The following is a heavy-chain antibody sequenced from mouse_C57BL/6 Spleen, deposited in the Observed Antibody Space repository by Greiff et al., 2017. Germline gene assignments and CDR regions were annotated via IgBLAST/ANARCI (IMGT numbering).Heavy chain of an antibody. J-gene: IGHJ1*03. CDR2: IYPGDGDT. V-gene: IGHV1-80*01. CDR1: GYAFSSYW. CDR3: ARSIITRYFDV. Sequence: VQLQQSGAELVKPGASVKISCKASGYAFSSYWMNWVKQRPGKGLEWIGQIYPGDGDTKYNGKFKGKATLTADKSSSTAYMQLSSLTSEDSAVYFCARSIITRYFDVWGTGTTVTVSS. D-gene: IGHD1-1*01.